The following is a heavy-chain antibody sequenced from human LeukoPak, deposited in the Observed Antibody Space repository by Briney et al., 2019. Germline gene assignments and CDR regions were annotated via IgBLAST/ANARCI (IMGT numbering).Heavy chain of an antibody. CDR3: ARGRWVGSSWYSAARNWFDP. CDR1: GGSFSGYY. CDR2: INHSGST. J-gene: IGHJ5*02. D-gene: IGHD6-13*01. V-gene: IGHV4-34*01. Sequence: SETLSLTCAVYGGSFSGYYWSCIRQPPGKGLEWIGEINHSGSTNYNPSLTSRVTISVDTSKNQFSLKLSSVTAADTAVYYCARGRWVGSSWYSAARNWFDPWGQGTLVTVSS.